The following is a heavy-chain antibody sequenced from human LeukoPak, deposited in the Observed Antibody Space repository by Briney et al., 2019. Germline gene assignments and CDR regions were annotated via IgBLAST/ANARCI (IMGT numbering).Heavy chain of an antibody. D-gene: IGHD6-6*01. CDR2: INPNSSGT. J-gene: IGHJ4*02. V-gene: IGHV1-2*02. CDR1: GYTFTGYD. CDR3: ATFEYTSSSLNY. Sequence: ASEKISCKASGYTFTGYDMYWVRQAPGQGLEWMGWINPNSSGTNYAQKFQGRVTMTRDTSISTAYMELSRLRSDDTAVYYCATFEYTSSSLNYWGQGTLVAGTS.